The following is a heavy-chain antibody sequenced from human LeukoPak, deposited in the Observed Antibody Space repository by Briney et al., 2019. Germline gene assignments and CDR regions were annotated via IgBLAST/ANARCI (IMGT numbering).Heavy chain of an antibody. CDR1: GFTFSSYA. CDR2: ISGSGGST. CDR3: ARAARSRAADFDY. Sequence: GGSLRLSCAASGFTFSSYAMSWVRQAPGKGLEWVSAISGSGGSTYYAGSLKGRFTISRDNAKNSLYLQMNSLRAGDTAVYYCARAARSRAADFDYWGQGTLVTVSS. V-gene: IGHV3-23*01. J-gene: IGHJ4*02. D-gene: IGHD2-15*01.